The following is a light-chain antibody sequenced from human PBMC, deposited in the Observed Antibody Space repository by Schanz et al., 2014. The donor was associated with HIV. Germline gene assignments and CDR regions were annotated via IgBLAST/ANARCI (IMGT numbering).Light chain of an antibody. CDR2: GAS. CDR1: QSVSSGY. Sequence: ETVLTQSPGTLSLSPGERATLSCRTSQSVSSGYLAWYQQKPGQAPRVLIYGASSRATGIPDRFSGSGSGTDFTLTISRLEPEDFAVYYCQQYGRLPWTFGQGTKVEIK. J-gene: IGKJ1*01. CDR3: QQYGRLPWT. V-gene: IGKV3-20*01.